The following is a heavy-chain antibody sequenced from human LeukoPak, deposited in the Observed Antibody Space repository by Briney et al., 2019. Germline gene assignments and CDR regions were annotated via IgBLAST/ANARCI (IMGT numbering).Heavy chain of an antibody. Sequence: SGGSLRLSCAASGFIFSTVWMTWVRQAPGKGLEWVANIKQDESEKYYMDSVKGRFTISRDNAKNSLYLQMNSLRAEDTAVYYCASQILGVTVAGANSFDFWGQGTMVTVSS. CDR2: IKQDESEK. CDR1: GFIFSTVW. V-gene: IGHV3-7*01. CDR3: ASQILGVTVAGANSFDF. J-gene: IGHJ3*01. D-gene: IGHD6-19*01.